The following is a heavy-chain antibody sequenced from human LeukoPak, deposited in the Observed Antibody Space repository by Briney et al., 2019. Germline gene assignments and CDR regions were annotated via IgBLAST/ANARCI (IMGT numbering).Heavy chain of an antibody. J-gene: IGHJ4*02. CDR3: AKDENSPMFYDTGDY. D-gene: IGHD3-9*01. CDR1: GFTFSSYA. Sequence: QSGGSLRLSCAASGFTFSSYAMSWVRQAPGKGLEWVSAISGSGGSTYYADSVKGRFTISRDNSKNTLYLQMNSLRAEDTAVYYCAKDENSPMFYDTGDYWGQGTLVTVSS. CDR2: ISGSGGST. V-gene: IGHV3-23*01.